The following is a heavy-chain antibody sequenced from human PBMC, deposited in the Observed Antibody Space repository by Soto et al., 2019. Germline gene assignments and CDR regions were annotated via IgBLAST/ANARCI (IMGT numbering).Heavy chain of an antibody. D-gene: IGHD2-21*01. CDR3: ARDPSLLWYFDL. Sequence: WETLSLTCTVSGGSISSYYWSWIRQPPGKGLEWIGYIYYSGGTNYNPSLKSRVTISVDTSKNQFSLKLSSVTAADTAVYYCARDPSLLWYFDLWGRGTLVTVSS. CDR2: IYYSGGT. V-gene: IGHV4-59*01. CDR1: GGSISSYY. J-gene: IGHJ2*01.